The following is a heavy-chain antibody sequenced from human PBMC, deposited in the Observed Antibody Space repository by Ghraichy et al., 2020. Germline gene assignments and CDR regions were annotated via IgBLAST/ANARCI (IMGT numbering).Heavy chain of an antibody. CDR3: ARVGYSGYDQFDY. D-gene: IGHD5-12*01. J-gene: IGHJ4*02. CDR1: GFTFSSFS. Sequence: GGSLRLSCAASGFTFSSFSMNWVRQAPGKGLEWISYISRTAPTIYYADSVKGRFTISRDNAKNSLYLQMNSLTDEDTAVYYCARVGYSGYDQFDYWGQGTLVTVST. CDR2: ISRTAPTI. V-gene: IGHV3-48*02.